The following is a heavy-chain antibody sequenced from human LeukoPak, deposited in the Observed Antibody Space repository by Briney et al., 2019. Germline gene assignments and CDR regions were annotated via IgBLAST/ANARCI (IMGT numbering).Heavy chain of an antibody. CDR3: ARGRYFDWFPYYFDY. J-gene: IGHJ4*02. Sequence: SETLSLTCTVSGGSISSHYWSWIRQPPGKGLEWIGYIYNSGSTNYNPSLKSRVTISIDTSKNQFSLKLSSVTAADTAVYYCARGRYFDWFPYYFDYWGQGTLVTVSS. CDR1: GGSISSHY. CDR2: IYNSGST. V-gene: IGHV4-59*08. D-gene: IGHD3-9*01.